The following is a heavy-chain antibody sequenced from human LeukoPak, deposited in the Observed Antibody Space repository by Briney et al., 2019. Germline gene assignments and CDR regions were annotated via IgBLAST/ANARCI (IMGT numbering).Heavy chain of an antibody. CDR3: ARDATGTPASY. V-gene: IGHV1-69*05. Sequence: ASVKVSCKASRGTFSSYAISWVRQAPGQGLEWMGGIIPIFGTANYAQKFHGRVTITTDESTSTAYMELSSLRSEDTAVYYCARDATGTPASYWGQGTLVTVSS. CDR1: RGTFSSYA. D-gene: IGHD1-1*01. J-gene: IGHJ4*02. CDR2: IIPIFGTA.